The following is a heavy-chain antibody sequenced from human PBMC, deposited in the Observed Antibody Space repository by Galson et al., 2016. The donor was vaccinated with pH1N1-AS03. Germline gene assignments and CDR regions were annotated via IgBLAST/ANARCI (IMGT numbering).Heavy chain of an antibody. D-gene: IGHD1-26*01. J-gene: IGHJ6*02. V-gene: IGHV1-3*01. CDR3: ARGRGSYGMDV. Sequence: SVKVSRKASGYTFISYVMHWARQAPGQRLEWMGWINAGNGNTTYSQSFQGRVTITRDTSASKAYMELSSLRSEDTAVYYCARGRGSYGMDVWGQGTTVTVSS. CDR2: INAGNGNT. CDR1: GYTFISYV.